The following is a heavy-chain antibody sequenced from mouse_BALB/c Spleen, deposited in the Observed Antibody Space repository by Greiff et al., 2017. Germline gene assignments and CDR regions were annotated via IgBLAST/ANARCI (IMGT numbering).Heavy chain of an antibody. CDR2: IWAGGNT. V-gene: IGHV2-9*02. D-gene: IGHD1-1*01. J-gene: IGHJ3*01. Sequence: VKLVESGPGLVAPSQSLSITCTVSGFSLTSYGVHWVRQPPGKGLEWLGVIWAGGNTNYNSALMSRLSISKDNSKSQVFLKMNSLQTDDTAMYYCARSRSGAWFAYWGQGTLVTVSA. CDR3: ARSRSGAWFAY. CDR1: GFSLTSYG.